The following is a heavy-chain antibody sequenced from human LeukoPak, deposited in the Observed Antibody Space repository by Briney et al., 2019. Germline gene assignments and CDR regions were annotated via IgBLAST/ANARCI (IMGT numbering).Heavy chain of an antibody. D-gene: IGHD3-22*01. Sequence: PSETLSLTCAVYGGSFSGYYWSWIRQPPGKGLEWIGEINHSVSTNYNPTLKSRVTISVDTPKNQFSLKRSAVTAADTAVYYCARGNYYDSSGYCDYWGQGTLVTVSS. CDR2: INHSVST. V-gene: IGHV4-34*01. J-gene: IGHJ4*02. CDR1: GGSFSGYY. CDR3: ARGNYYDSSGYCDY.